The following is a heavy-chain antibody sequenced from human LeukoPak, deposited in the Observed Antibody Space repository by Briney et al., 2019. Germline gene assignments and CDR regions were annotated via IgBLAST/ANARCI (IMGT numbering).Heavy chain of an antibody. J-gene: IGHJ4*02. CDR2: IYYSGST. CDR1: GGSISSSSYY. D-gene: IGHD6-19*01. V-gene: IGHV4-39*01. Sequence: PSETLSLTCTVSGGSISSSSYYWGWIRQPPGKGLEWIGSIYYSGSTYYNPPLKSRVTISVDTSKNQFSLKLSSVTAADTAVYYCDGRRIAVAGPPPFDYWGQGTLVTVSS. CDR3: DGRRIAVAGPPPFDY.